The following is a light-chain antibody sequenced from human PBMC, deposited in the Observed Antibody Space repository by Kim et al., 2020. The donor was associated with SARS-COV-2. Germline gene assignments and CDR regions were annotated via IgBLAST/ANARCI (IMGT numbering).Light chain of an antibody. CDR2: EVN. Sequence: QSVTRSCTETSSDVGGYVHVSWYQQDPGKVPKLLIYEVNKRPAGVPDRFSGSKSGNTASLTDSGLQADDEADYYCSSYAGKDNLIFGGGTHLTVL. V-gene: IGLV2-8*01. CDR3: SSYAGKDNLI. CDR1: SSDVGGYVH. J-gene: IGLJ2*01.